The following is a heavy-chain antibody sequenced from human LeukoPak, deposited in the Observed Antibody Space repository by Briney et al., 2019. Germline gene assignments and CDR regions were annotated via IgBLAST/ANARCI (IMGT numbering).Heavy chain of an antibody. D-gene: IGHD3-3*01. CDR2: IYHTGST. CDR3: ARRVGDFWSGYYRFDY. J-gene: IGHJ4*02. Sequence: PSETLSLTCAVSGASISSGNWWIWVRQPPGKGLERIGEIYHTGSTNYNPSLKSRVTISVDKSKNQFSLKLSSVTAADTAVYYCARRVGDFWSGYYRFDYWGQGTLVTVSS. CDR1: GASISSGNW. V-gene: IGHV4-4*02.